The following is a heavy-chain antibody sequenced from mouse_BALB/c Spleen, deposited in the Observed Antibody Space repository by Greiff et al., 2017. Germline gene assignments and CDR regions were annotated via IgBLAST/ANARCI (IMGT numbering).Heavy chain of an antibody. V-gene: IGHV1S126*01. Sequence: VQLQESGPELEKPGASVKISCKASGYTFTSYWINWVKQRPGQGLEWIGNIYPSDSYTNYNQKFKDKATLTVDKSSSTAYMQLSSPTSEDSAVYYCTRSGTAWFAYWGQGTLVTVSA. CDR1: GYTFTSYW. CDR3: TRSGTAWFAY. J-gene: IGHJ3*01. CDR2: IYPSDSYT. D-gene: IGHD4-1*01.